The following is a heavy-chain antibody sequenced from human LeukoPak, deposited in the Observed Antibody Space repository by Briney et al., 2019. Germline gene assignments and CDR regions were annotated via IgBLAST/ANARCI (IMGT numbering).Heavy chain of an antibody. J-gene: IGHJ6*02. Sequence: GGSLRLSCAASGFTFSSYSVNWVRQAPGKGLEWVSSISSSSSYIYYADSVKGRFTISRDNAKNSLYLQMNSLRAEDTAVYYCARENDDYYYYGMDVWGQGTTVTVSS. CDR2: ISSSSSYI. V-gene: IGHV3-21*01. CDR1: GFTFSSYS. CDR3: ARENDDYYYYGMDV.